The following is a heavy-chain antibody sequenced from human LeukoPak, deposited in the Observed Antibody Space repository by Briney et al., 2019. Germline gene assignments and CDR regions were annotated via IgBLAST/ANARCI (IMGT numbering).Heavy chain of an antibody. V-gene: IGHV4-34*01. CDR2: INHSGST. D-gene: IGHD4-17*01. CDR1: GGSFSGYY. Sequence: SETLSLTCADYGGSFSGYYWSWIRQPPGKGLEWIGEINHSGSTNYNPSLKSRVTISVDTSKNQFSLKLSSVTAADTAVYYCARGPIRTFDYWGQGTLVTVSS. CDR3: ARGPIRTFDY. J-gene: IGHJ4*02.